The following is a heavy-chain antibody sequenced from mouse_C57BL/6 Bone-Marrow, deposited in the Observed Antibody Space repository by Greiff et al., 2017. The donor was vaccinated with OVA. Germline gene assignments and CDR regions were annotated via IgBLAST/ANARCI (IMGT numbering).Heavy chain of an antibody. CDR1: GFTFSDYG. J-gene: IGHJ3*01. CDR3: ARPPRFAY. Sequence: EVKVEESGGGLVKPGGSLKLSCAASGFTFSDYGMHWVRQAPEKGLEWVAYISSGSSTIYYADTVKGRFTISRDNAKNTLFLQMTSLRSEDTAMYYCARPPRFAYWGQGTLVTVSA. V-gene: IGHV5-17*01. CDR2: ISSGSSTI.